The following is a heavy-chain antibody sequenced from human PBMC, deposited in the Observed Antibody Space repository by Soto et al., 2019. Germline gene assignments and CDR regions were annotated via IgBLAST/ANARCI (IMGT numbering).Heavy chain of an antibody. D-gene: IGHD2-2*02. J-gene: IGHJ6*02. CDR3: AREYTAWPLAYGLDV. V-gene: IGHV3-21*01. CDR2: ISSRSDI. CDR1: GFTFSTYS. Sequence: PGGSLRLSCVGSGFTFSTYSINWVRQAPGKGLEWVSSISSRSDIYYADSVKGRFTISRDDAKNSVSLQMNSLRAEDTAVYYCAREYTAWPLAYGLDVWGQGTTVTVSS.